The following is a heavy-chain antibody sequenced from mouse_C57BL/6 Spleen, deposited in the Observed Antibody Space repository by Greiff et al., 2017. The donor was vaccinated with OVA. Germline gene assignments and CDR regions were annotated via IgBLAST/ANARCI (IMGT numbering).Heavy chain of an antibody. J-gene: IGHJ1*03. CDR1: GYTFTDYY. V-gene: IGHV1-26*01. Sequence: EVQLQQSGPELVKPGASVKISCKASGYTFTDYYMNWVKQSHGKSLEWIGDINPNNGGTSYNQKFKGKATLTVDKSSSTAYMALRSLTSEDSAVYYCARGHYGSSYWYFDVWGTGTTVTVSS. CDR2: INPNNGGT. D-gene: IGHD1-1*01. CDR3: ARGHYGSSYWYFDV.